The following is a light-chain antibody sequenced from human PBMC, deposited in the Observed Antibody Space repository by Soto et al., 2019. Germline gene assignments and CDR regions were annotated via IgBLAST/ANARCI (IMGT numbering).Light chain of an antibody. V-gene: IGLV2-11*01. CDR2: GVT. Sequence: QSVLTQPRSVSGSPGQSVTISCTGTSTDVGGYNYVSWYRQHPGKAPKLIIYGVTQRPSGVPDRFSGSKSANTASLTISGLQAEDEADYYCCSYAGSSTPVTFGGGTKLTV. CDR3: CSYAGSSTPVT. CDR1: STDVGGYNY. J-gene: IGLJ2*01.